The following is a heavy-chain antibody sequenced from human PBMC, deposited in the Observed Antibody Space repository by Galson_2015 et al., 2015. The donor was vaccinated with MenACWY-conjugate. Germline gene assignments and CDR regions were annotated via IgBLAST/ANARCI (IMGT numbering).Heavy chain of an antibody. CDR1: GDSFNTYS. Sequence: SVKVSCKASGDSFNTYSFNWIRQAPGQGPEWLGGIIPVFHTTDYAQRFQGRLTITADESTSTVYMELSSLRCDDTAIYYCARPGGDYEQRTFFDYWGQGTLVTVSS. CDR2: IIPVFHTT. V-gene: IGHV1-69*13. J-gene: IGHJ4*02. D-gene: IGHD4-17*01. CDR3: ARPGGDYEQRTFFDY.